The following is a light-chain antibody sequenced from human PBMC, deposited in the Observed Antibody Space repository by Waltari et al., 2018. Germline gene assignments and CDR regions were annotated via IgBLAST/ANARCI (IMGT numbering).Light chain of an antibody. Sequence: SYELTQPPSVSVSPGQTASIPCPGDKLGDTSACWYQQKPGQSPVQVIYEDSKRPSGIPERFSGSNSGNTATLTISGTQAMDEADYYCQAWDSSTPSYVFGTGTKVTVL. CDR3: QAWDSSTPSYV. CDR1: KLGDTS. CDR2: EDS. V-gene: IGLV3-1*01. J-gene: IGLJ1*01.